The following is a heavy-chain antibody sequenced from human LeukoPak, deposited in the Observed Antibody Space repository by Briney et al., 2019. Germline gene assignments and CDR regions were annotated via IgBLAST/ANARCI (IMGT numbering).Heavy chain of an antibody. Sequence: SVKVSCKASGGTFSSYAISWMRQAPGQGLEWMGGIIPIFGTANYAQKFQGRVTITADESTSTAYMELSSLRSEDTAVYYCASRVSGVAAAGTFDYWGQGTLVTVSS. CDR1: GGTFSSYA. CDR2: IIPIFGTA. CDR3: ASRVSGVAAAGTFDY. V-gene: IGHV1-69*13. D-gene: IGHD6-13*01. J-gene: IGHJ4*02.